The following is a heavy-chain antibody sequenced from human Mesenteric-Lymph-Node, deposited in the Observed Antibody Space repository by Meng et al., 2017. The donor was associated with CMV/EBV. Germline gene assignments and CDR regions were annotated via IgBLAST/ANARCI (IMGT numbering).Heavy chain of an antibody. V-gene: IGHV4-34*01. CDR2: INHSGST. CDR3: ARGDGGSSWYGAVDI. CDR1: GGSFSGYY. D-gene: IGHD6-13*01. J-gene: IGHJ3*02. Sequence: SETLSLTCAVYGGSFSGYYWSWIRQPPGKGLEWIGEINHSGSTNYNPSLKSRVTISVDTSKNQFSLKLSSVTAADTAVYYCARGDGGSSWYGAVDIWGQGTMVTVSS.